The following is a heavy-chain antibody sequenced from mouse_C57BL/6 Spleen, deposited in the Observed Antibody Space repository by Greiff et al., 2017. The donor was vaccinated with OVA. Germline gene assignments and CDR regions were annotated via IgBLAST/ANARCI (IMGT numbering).Heavy chain of an antibody. CDR1: GYTFTSYW. Sequence: QVQLQQPGAELVKPGASVKMSCKASGYTFTSYWITWVKQRPGQGLEWIGDIYPGSGSTNYNEKFKSKATLTVDTSSSTAYMQLSSLTSEDSAVDYGARDGGYDPWFAYWGQGTLVTVSA. V-gene: IGHV1-55*01. D-gene: IGHD2-2*01. CDR3: ARDGGYDPWFAY. J-gene: IGHJ3*01. CDR2: IYPGSGST.